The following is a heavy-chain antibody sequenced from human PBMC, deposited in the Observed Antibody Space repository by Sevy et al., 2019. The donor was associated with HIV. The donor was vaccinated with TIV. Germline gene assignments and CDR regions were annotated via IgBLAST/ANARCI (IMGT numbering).Heavy chain of an antibody. D-gene: IGHD2-2*01. CDR2: ISAGGTTT. CDR1: GFIFSNYP. V-gene: IGHV3-23*01. CDR3: AKRYCSTITCYDDDFWNPYYFYGLDV. J-gene: IGHJ6*02. Sequence: GGSLRLSCAASGFIFSNYPMSWVRHSPGKGLEWVSDISAGGTTTYYADSVEGRLTISRDNSKNTVSLQMNSLGAEDTAIYYCAKRYCSTITCYDDDFWNPYYFYGLDVWGQGISVTVS.